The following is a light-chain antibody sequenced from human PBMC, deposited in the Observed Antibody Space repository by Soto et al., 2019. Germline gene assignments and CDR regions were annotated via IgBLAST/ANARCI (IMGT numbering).Light chain of an antibody. CDR2: EVN. J-gene: IGLJ2*01. V-gene: IGLV2-23*02. CDR3: CSYASSSTVV. CDR1: SSDVGTYNL. Sequence: QSALTQPASVSGSPGQSITISCTGSSSDVGTYNLVSWYQHHPGKAPKLMIYEVNKWPSGVSNRFSGSKSGNTASLTISGLRAEDEADYYCCSYASSSTVVFGGGTKLTVL.